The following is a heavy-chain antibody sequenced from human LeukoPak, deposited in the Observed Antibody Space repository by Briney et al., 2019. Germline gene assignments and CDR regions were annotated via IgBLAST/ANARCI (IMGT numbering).Heavy chain of an antibody. Sequence: PSETLSLTCTVSGGSISSYYWSWIRQPAGKGLEWIGRIYTSGSTNYNPSLKSRVTMSVDTSKNQFSLKLSSVTAADTAVYYCARDYHSAAAILHYGMDVWGQGTTVTVSS. CDR1: GGSISSYY. CDR2: IYTSGST. D-gene: IGHD2-21*02. V-gene: IGHV4-4*07. CDR3: ARDYHSAAAILHYGMDV. J-gene: IGHJ6*02.